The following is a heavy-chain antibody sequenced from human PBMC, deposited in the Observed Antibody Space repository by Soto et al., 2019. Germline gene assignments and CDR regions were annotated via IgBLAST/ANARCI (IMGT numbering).Heavy chain of an antibody. CDR2: ISSSSSFI. Sequence: GGSLRLSCAASGFTFSSYNMNWVRQAPGKGLEWVSPISSSSSFIFYADSVKGRFTISRDNAKISLYLQMNSLRAEDTAVYYCARDHYGSGSYPIWGFDYWGQGALVTVSS. CDR3: ARDHYGSGSYPIWGFDY. V-gene: IGHV3-21*01. CDR1: GFTFSSYN. J-gene: IGHJ4*02. D-gene: IGHD3-10*01.